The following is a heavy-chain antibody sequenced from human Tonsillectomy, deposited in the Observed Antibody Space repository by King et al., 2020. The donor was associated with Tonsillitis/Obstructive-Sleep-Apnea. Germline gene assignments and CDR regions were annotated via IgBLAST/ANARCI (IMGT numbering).Heavy chain of an antibody. CDR1: GGSISSSSSY. D-gene: IGHD2-2*01. V-gene: IGHV4-39*01. CDR3: ASPYCSGNSCYCEWFDP. CDR2: IYHSGNT. Sequence: QLQESGPGLVKPSETLSLTCTVSGGSISSSSSYWAWIRQPPGKGLEWIGSIYHSGNTYYNPSLQSRVTISVDTSKNQFSLNLSSVTAAATAVYHCASPYCSGNSCYCEWFDPWGQGTLVTVSS. J-gene: IGHJ5*02.